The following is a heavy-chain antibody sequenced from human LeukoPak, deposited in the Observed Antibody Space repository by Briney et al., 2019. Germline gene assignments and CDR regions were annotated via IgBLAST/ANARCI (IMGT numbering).Heavy chain of an antibody. CDR1: GGSFSSYY. V-gene: IGHV4-59*01. CDR2: IYYSGST. Sequence: PSETLSLTCTVSGGSFSSYYWTWIRQPPGKGLEWIGYIYYSGSTNYNPSLKSRVTISVDTSKNQFSLKLSSVTAADTAVYYCARGGAVLRFLEWSRYYFDYWGQGTLVTVSS. D-gene: IGHD3-3*01. J-gene: IGHJ4*02. CDR3: ARGGAVLRFLEWSRYYFDY.